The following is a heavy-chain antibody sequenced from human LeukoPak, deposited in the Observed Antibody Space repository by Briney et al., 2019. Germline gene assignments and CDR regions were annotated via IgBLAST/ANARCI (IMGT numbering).Heavy chain of an antibody. V-gene: IGHV4-38-2*02. CDR3: ARAAAGTNWFDP. Sequence: ETLSLTCTVSGDSLYYWGWIRQPPGKGLEWIGSVYSTGHTNYNLSLKSRVTISVDTSKNQFSLKLSSVTAADTAVYYCARAAAGTNWFDPWGQGTLVTVSS. CDR1: GDSLYY. J-gene: IGHJ5*02. CDR2: VYSTGHT. D-gene: IGHD6-13*01.